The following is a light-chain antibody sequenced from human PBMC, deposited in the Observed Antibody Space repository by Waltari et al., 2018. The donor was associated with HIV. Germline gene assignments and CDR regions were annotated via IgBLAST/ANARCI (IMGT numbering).Light chain of an antibody. Sequence: QSALTQPASVSGSPGQSITISCTGTSSDVGGYNYASWYQQHPGKAPKLMIYDVSNRPSGVSDRFPGSKSGNTASLTISGLQAEDEADYYCSSYTSSSTLVFGTGTKVTVL. CDR2: DVS. J-gene: IGLJ1*01. V-gene: IGLV2-14*03. CDR1: SSDVGGYNY. CDR3: SSYTSSSTLV.